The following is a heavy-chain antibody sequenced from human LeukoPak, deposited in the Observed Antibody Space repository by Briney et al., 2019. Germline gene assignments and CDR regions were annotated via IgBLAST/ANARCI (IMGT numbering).Heavy chain of an antibody. Sequence: PGRSLRLSCAASGFDPSTYEMNWVRQAPGKGLEWIADITISGHTKNYADSVKGRFTISRDNARTSLYLQMNSLRVEDTGVYYCARGDPHADLWGQGTLVTVSS. CDR1: GFDPSTYE. CDR3: ARGDPHADL. CDR2: ITISGHTK. V-gene: IGHV3-48*03. J-gene: IGHJ5*02.